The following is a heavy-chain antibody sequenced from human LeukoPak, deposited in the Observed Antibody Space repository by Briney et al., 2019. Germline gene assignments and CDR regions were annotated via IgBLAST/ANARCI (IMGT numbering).Heavy chain of an antibody. CDR3: AREGGYNPTYDY. D-gene: IGHD5-24*01. CDR2: ISAYNGNT. CDR1: GGTFSSYA. J-gene: IGHJ4*02. V-gene: IGHV1-18*01. Sequence: VASVKVSCKASGGTFSSYAISWVRQAPGQGLEWMRWISAYNGNTNYAQKLQGRVTMTTDTSTSTAYVELRSLKSDDTAVYSCAREGGYNPTYDYCDQRTLVTVSS.